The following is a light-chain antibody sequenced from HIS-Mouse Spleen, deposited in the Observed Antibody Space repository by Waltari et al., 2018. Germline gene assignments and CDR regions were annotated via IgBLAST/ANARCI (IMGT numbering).Light chain of an antibody. CDR2: EDS. J-gene: IGLJ2*01. CDR1: ALPKKY. CDR3: YSTDSSGNHRV. Sequence: SYELTQPPSVSVSPGQTARITCSGDALPKKYAYWYQQKSGQAPVLAIYEDSKRPSGIPERFSGSSSGKMATLTISGAQVEDEAYYYCYSTDSSGNHRVFGGGTKLTVL. V-gene: IGLV3-10*01.